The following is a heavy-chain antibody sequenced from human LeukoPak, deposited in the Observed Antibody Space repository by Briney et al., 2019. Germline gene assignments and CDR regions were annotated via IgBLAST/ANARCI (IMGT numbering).Heavy chain of an antibody. CDR2: ISSSGSTT. J-gene: IGHJ4*02. CDR3: ARGVPARRFDY. V-gene: IGHV3-48*03. CDR1: GFSFSNYE. Sequence: PGGSLRLSCAASGFSFSNYEMKWVREAPGKGLEWVSYISSSGSTTYYADSVKGRFTISRDNAKNSLSLQMNSLRVEDTAVYYCARGVPARRFDYWGRGTLVTVSS.